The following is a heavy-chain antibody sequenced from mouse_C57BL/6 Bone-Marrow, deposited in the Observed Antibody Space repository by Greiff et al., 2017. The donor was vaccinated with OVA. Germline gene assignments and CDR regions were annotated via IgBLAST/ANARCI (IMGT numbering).Heavy chain of an antibody. CDR2: IDPSDSYT. CDR3: ARDLDYYAMDY. J-gene: IGHJ4*01. Sequence: QVQLQQPGAELVMPGPSVKLSCKASGYTFTSYWMHWVKQRPGQGLEWIGEIDPSDSYTNYNQKFKGKSTVTVDKSSSTAYMQLSSLTSEDSAVYYCARDLDYYAMDYWGQGTSVTVSS. V-gene: IGHV1-69*01. CDR1: GYTFTSYW.